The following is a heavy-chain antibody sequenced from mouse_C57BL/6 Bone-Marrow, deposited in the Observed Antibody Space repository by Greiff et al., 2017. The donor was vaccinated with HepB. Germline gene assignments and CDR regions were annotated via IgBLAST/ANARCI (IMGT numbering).Heavy chain of an antibody. D-gene: IGHD6-2*01. CDR1: GYTFTSYT. J-gene: IGHJ3*01. CDR2: INPSSGYT. CDR3: ARVSSPVGFAY. V-gene: IGHV1-4*01. Sequence: VKLMESGAELARPGASVKTSCKASGYTFTSYTMHWVKQRPGQGLEWIGYINPSSGYTKYNQKFKDKATLTADKSSSTAYMQLSSLTSEDSAVYYCARVSSPVGFAYWGQGTLVTVSA.